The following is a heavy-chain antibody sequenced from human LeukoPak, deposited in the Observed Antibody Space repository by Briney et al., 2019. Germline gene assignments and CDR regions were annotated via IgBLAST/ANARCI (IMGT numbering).Heavy chain of an antibody. CDR2: ISWDDDST. CDR1: GFTFYDYT. J-gene: IGHJ4*02. Sequence: TGGSLRLSCAASGFTFYDYTMHWVRHAPGKGLEWVSLISWDDDSTYYADSVKGRFTISRDNSKNSLYLQTNSLRTEDTALYYCAKGDSSSWYNFDYWGQGTLVTVSS. CDR3: AKGDSSSWYNFDY. D-gene: IGHD6-13*01. V-gene: IGHV3-43*01.